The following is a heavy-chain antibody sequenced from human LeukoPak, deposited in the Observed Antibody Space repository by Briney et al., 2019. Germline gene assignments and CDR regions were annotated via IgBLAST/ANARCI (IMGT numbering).Heavy chain of an antibody. CDR3: ARGAYYYED. CDR2: ISSSSSTI. D-gene: IGHD3-22*01. J-gene: IGHJ4*02. CDR1: GFTFSSHS. V-gene: IGHV3-48*01. Sequence: GGSLRLSCAASGFTFSSHSMNWVRQAPGKGLEWVSYISSSSSTIYYADSVKGRFTTSRDNAKNSLYLQMNSLRAEDTAVYYCARGAYYYEDWGQGTLVTVSS.